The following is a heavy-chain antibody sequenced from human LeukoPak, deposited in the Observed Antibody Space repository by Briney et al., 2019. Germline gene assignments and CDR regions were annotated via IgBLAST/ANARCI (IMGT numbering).Heavy chain of an antibody. CDR2: MNPNSGNT. J-gene: IGHJ4*02. CDR1: GYTFTSYD. Sequence: ASVKVSCKASGYTFTSYDINWVRQATGQGLEWMGWMNPNSGNTGYAQKFQGRVTMTRNTSISTAYMELSSLRSEDTAVYYCASSRGYSGYDYYFDYWGQGTLVTVSS. CDR3: ASSRGYSGYDYYFDY. V-gene: IGHV1-8*01. D-gene: IGHD5-12*01.